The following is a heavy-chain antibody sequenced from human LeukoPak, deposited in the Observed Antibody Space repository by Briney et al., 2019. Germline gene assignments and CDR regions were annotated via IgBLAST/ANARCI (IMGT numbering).Heavy chain of an antibody. CDR2: ISGGGGST. J-gene: IGHJ4*02. CDR1: GFTFSNYV. CDR3: AKGLRGTPVDY. D-gene: IGHD1-1*01. V-gene: IGHV3-23*01. Sequence: GGSLRLSCAASGFTFSNYVMSWVRQAPGKGLEWVSAISGGGGSTYYADSVKGRFTISRDNSKNTLYLQMNSLRAEDTAVYYCAKGLRGTPVDYWGQGTLVTVSS.